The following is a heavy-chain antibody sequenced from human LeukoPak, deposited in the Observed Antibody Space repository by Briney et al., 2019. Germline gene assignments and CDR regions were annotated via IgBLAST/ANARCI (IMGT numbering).Heavy chain of an antibody. Sequence: ASVKASCKASGYTFTYRYLHWVRQAPGQALEWMGWITPFNGNTNYAQKFQDRVTITRDRSMSTAYMELSSLRSEDTAMYYCASRSSNDAFDIWGQGTMVTVSS. V-gene: IGHV1-45*02. CDR2: ITPFNGNT. J-gene: IGHJ3*02. D-gene: IGHD6-13*01. CDR1: GYTFTYRY. CDR3: ASRSSNDAFDI.